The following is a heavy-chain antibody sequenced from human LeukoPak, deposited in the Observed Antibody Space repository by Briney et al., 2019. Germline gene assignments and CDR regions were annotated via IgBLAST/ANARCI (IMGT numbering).Heavy chain of an antibody. J-gene: IGHJ4*02. V-gene: IGHV3-21*01. D-gene: IGHD6-13*01. CDR1: GFTFSGHV. CDR3: ARAIAAVGGTFDY. Sequence: GGSLRLSCAASGFTFSGHVMNWVRQAPGKGLEWVSSIRSSSSYIYYADSVKGRFTVSRDNAKNSLHLQMNSLRAEDTAMYFCARAIAAVGGTFDYWGQGALVTVSS. CDR2: IRSSSSYI.